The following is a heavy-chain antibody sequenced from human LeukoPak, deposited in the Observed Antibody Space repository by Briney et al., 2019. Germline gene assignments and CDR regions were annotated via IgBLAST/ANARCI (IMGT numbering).Heavy chain of an antibody. CDR3: ARGRGFCDPNLPY. CDR2: ICYSWST. D-gene: IGHD2-21*02. V-gene: IGHV4-59*12. Sequence: SDTLSLPCTVSGGSISSYYWSWIRQPPGKGLEWIGDICYSWSTNYNPSLKRRGNISVDTSKNQFSLELSSVTAADTSVYCCARGRGFCDPNLPYWGQGTLVAVSA. J-gene: IGHJ4*02. CDR1: GGSISSYY.